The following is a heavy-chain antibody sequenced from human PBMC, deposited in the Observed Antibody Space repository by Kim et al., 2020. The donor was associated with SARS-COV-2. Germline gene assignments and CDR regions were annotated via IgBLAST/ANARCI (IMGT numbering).Heavy chain of an antibody. CDR2: ISYSGDT. V-gene: IGHV4-39*01. CDR3: ATQSRGLTAASRGFFDY. CDR1: GGSISSSSYY. J-gene: IGHJ4*02. D-gene: IGHD6-13*01. Sequence: SETLSLTCTVSGGSISSSSYYWGWIRQPPGKGLEWIGSISYSGDTYYKSSLKSRVTISVDTSKNQFSLRLSSVTAADTAVFYCATQSRGLTAASRGFFDYWGQGALVTVSS.